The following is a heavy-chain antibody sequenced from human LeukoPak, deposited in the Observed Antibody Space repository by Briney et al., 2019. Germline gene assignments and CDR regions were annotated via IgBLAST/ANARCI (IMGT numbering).Heavy chain of an antibody. CDR3: ARDLQSGTTSAFDN. CDR1: GFDFSDYA. Sequence: PGKSLRLSCAASGFDFSDYAMHWVRQAPGKSLEWLAVIWYDGSDSYSADSVKGRFTISRDNSKNTLYLQMTSLRVEDTAIYYCARDLQSGTTSAFDNWGQGALVTVSS. D-gene: IGHD1-1*01. CDR2: IWYDGSDS. V-gene: IGHV3-33*01. J-gene: IGHJ4*02.